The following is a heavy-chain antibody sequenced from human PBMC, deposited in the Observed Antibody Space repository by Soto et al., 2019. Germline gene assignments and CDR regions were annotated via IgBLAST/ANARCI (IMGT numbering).Heavy chain of an antibody. Sequence: GASVKVSCKASGYTFTSYAMHWVRQAPGQRLEWMGWINAGNGNTKYSQKFQGRVTITRDTSASTAYMELSSLRSEDTAVYYCARELGSSGGFDPWGQGTLDTVSS. CDR2: INAGNGNT. CDR1: GYTFTSYA. V-gene: IGHV1-3*01. J-gene: IGHJ5*02. CDR3: ARELGSSGGFDP. D-gene: IGHD1-26*01.